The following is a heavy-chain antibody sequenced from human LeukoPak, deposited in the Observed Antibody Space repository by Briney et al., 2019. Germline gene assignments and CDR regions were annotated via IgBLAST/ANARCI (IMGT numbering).Heavy chain of an antibody. CDR2: ISGSGGGT. CDR1: GFTFSSYA. J-gene: IGHJ3*02. V-gene: IGHV3-23*01. Sequence: GGSLRLSCAASGFTFSSYAMSWVRQAPGKGLEWVSTISGSGGGTYYADSVKGRFTISRDNSKNTLYLQMNSLRAEDTAVYYCAKVLRLDGFDIWGQGTMVTVSS. D-gene: IGHD3-3*01. CDR3: AKVLRLDGFDI.